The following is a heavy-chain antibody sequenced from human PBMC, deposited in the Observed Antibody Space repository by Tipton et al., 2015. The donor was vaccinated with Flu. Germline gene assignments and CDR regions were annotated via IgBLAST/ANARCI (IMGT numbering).Heavy chain of an antibody. D-gene: IGHD1-1*01. CDR3: AVTTTFGYCEY. Sequence: QLVQSGAEVKKPGASVKVSCKASGYIFSNYAMHWVRQAPGQRPDWMGWINTGKGNTQYGQKFQGRVTFTRDTSASTAYMELSSLRSEDTAVYYCAVTTTFGYCEYWGQGTLVTVSS. V-gene: IGHV1-3*04. J-gene: IGHJ4*02. CDR2: INTGKGNT. CDR1: GYIFSNYA.